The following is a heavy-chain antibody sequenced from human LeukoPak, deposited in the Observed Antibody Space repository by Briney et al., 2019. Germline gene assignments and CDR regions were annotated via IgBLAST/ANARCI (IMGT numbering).Heavy chain of an antibody. CDR3: ARRGYCGGDCYQGWFDP. D-gene: IGHD2-21*02. J-gene: IGHJ5*02. CDR1: GGSISSGGYY. Sequence: ASETLSLTCTVSGGSISSGGYYWSWIRQSPGKGLEWIGYIYDSGSINYNPSLKSRVTISADTSKNQFSLKLSSVTAGDTAVYYCARRGYCGGDCYQGWFDPWGQGTLVTVSS. V-gene: IGHV4-61*08. CDR2: IYDSGSI.